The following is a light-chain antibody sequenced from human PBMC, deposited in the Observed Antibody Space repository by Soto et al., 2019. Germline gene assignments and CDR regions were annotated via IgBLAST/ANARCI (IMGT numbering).Light chain of an antibody. CDR1: SSNIGAGYD. CDR2: GNS. CDR3: QSYDSSWGV. J-gene: IGLJ2*01. Sequence: QPVLTQPPSVSGAPGQRVTISCTGSSSNIGAGYDVHWYQQLPGTAPKLLIYGNSNRPSGVPDRFSGSKSGTSASLAITGLQAEDEADYYCQSYDSSWGVFGGGTQLTVL. V-gene: IGLV1-40*01.